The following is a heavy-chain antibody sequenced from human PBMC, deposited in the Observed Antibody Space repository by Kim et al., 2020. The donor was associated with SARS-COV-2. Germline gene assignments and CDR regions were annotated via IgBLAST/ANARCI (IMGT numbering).Heavy chain of an antibody. Sequence: SETLSLTCTVSGGSISSYYWSWIRQPPGKGLEWIGYIYYSGSTNYNPSLKSRVTISVDTSKNQFSLKLSSVTAADTAVYYCARSGGSTYYYGSGSYRPLGGSYYYGMDVWGQGTTVTVSS. V-gene: IGHV4-59*13. D-gene: IGHD3-10*01. J-gene: IGHJ6*02. CDR1: GGSISSYY. CDR2: IYYSGST. CDR3: ARSGGSTYYYGSGSYRPLGGSYYYGMDV.